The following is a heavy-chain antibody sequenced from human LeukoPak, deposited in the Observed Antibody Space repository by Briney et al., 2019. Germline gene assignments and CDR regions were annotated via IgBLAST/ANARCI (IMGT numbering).Heavy chain of an antibody. CDR2: IKSDGITT. V-gene: IGHV3-74*01. J-gene: IGHJ4*02. CDR1: GFTFTNYW. D-gene: IGHD5-18*01. CDR3: ARGGAIQLWLPDY. Sequence: GGSLRLSCAASGFTFTNYWIHWVRQDPGKGLMWVSRIKSDGITTNYADSVKGRFTISRDNAKNSLYLQMNSLRAEDTAVYYCARGGAIQLWLPDYWGQGTLVTVSS.